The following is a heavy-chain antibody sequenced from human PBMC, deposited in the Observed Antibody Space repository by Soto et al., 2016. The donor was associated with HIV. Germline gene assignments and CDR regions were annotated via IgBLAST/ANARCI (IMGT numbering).Heavy chain of an antibody. Sequence: QIQLQESGPGLVKSSETLSLICTVSGGSIRNYFWTWIRQSPEKGLEWIGHIYSSGDTNYNPSLRSRVSISIDTSENQFSLKLTSMTAVDTATYYCASRLVTSTPAHFDYWGQGVLVTVSS. D-gene: IGHD5-18*01. J-gene: IGHJ4*02. CDR3: ASRLVTSTPAHFDY. CDR1: GGSIRNYF. V-gene: IGHV4-59*01. CDR2: IYSSGDT.